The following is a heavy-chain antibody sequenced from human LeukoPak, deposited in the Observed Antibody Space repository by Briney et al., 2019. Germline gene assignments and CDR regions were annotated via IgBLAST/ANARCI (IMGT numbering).Heavy chain of an antibody. D-gene: IGHD3-10*01. V-gene: IGHV3-48*04. CDR1: GFTFSSYS. CDR2: ISSSSSTI. Sequence: GGSLRLSCAASGFTFSSYSMNWVRQAPGKGLEWVSYISSSSSTIYYADSVKGRFTISRDNAKNSLYLQMNSLRAEDTAVYYCAREAPYEVRGVISYFDYWGQGTLVTVSS. CDR3: AREAPYEVRGVISYFDY. J-gene: IGHJ4*02.